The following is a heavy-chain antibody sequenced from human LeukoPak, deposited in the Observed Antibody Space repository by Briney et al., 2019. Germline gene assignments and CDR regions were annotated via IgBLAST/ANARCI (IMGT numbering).Heavy chain of an antibody. Sequence: ASVKVSCKVSGYTLTELSMHWVRQAPGKGLEWMGGFDPGDGETTYAQKFQGRVTMTEDTSTDTAYMELSSLRSEDTAVYYCATEIAVAGAGAFDIWGQGTMVTVSS. CDR2: FDPGDGET. V-gene: IGHV1-24*01. CDR3: ATEIAVAGAGAFDI. J-gene: IGHJ3*02. D-gene: IGHD6-19*01. CDR1: GYTLTELS.